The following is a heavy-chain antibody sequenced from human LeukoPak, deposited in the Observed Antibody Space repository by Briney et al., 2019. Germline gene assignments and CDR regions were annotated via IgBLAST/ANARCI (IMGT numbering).Heavy chain of an antibody. Sequence: ASVKVSCKASGYTFTGYYMHWVRQAPGQGLEWMGWINPNSGGTNYAQKFQGRVTMTRDTSISTAYMELSRLRSDDTAVYYCXXXLXYYGSGSYFDYWGQGTLVTVSS. V-gene: IGHV1-2*02. CDR1: GYTFTGYY. D-gene: IGHD3-10*01. CDR3: XXXLXYYGSGSYFDY. J-gene: IGHJ4*02. CDR2: INPNSGGT.